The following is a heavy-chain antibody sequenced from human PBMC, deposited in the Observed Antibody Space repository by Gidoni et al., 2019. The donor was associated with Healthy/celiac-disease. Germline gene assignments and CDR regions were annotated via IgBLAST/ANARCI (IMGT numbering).Heavy chain of an antibody. Sequence: VPLVASGGGLIQPEGSLRLSCAASGFPVRSNYMSWVRQAPGKGLEWVSVIYSGGSTYYADSVKGRFTISRDNSKNTLYLQMNSLRAEDTAVYYCARDLHLDYWGQGTLVSVSS. CDR3: ARDLHLDY. J-gene: IGHJ4*02. CDR1: GFPVRSNY. V-gene: IGHV3-53*01. CDR2: IYSGGST.